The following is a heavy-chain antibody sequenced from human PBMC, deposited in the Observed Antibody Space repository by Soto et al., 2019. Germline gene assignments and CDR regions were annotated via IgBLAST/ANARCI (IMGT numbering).Heavy chain of an antibody. CDR2: IYYSGST. Sequence: QVQLQESGPGLVKPSQTLSLTCTVSGGSISSGDYYWSWIRQPPGKGLEWIGYIYYSGSTYYNPSLKSRVTISVDTSKNQFSLKLSSVTAADTAVYYCARTRLHGSGSYLDWFDPWGQGTLVTVSS. J-gene: IGHJ5*02. V-gene: IGHV4-30-4*01. D-gene: IGHD3-10*01. CDR3: ARTRLHGSGSYLDWFDP. CDR1: GGSISSGDYY.